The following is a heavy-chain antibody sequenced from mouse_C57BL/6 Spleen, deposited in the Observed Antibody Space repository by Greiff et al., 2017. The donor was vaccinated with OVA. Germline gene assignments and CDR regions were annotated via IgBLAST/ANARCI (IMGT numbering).Heavy chain of an antibody. Sequence: QVQLQQSGPELVKPGASVKISCTASGYSFTSYYIHWVKQRPEQGLEWIGWIYPGSGNTKYNEKFKGKATLTADTSSSTAYLQLSSLTSEDSAVYYCATLANWDWYFDVWGTGTTVTVSS. V-gene: IGHV1-66*01. J-gene: IGHJ1*03. CDR2: IYPGSGNT. CDR3: ATLANWDWYFDV. D-gene: IGHD4-1*01. CDR1: GYSFTSYY.